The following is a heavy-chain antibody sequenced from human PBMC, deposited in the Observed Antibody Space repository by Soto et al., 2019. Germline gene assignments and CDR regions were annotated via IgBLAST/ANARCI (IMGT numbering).Heavy chain of an antibody. CDR3: AKDSLYSGYEIGWFDP. CDR2: ISWNSGSI. D-gene: IGHD5-12*01. Sequence: GGSLRLSCAASGFTFDDYAMHWVRQAPGKGLEWVSGISWNSGSIGYADSVKGRFTISRDNAKNSLYLQMNSLRAEDTALYYCAKDSLYSGYEIGWFDPWGQGTLVTVSS. V-gene: IGHV3-9*01. J-gene: IGHJ5*02. CDR1: GFTFDDYA.